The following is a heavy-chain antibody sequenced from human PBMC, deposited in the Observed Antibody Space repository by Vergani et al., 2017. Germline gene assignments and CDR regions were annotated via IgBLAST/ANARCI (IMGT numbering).Heavy chain of an antibody. J-gene: IGHJ2*01. V-gene: IGHV4-39*01. D-gene: IGHD3-16*01. CDR3: ESGKYYSXSTSHFRGRYFDV. CDR1: GDSIISRSYY. CDR2: IYNSGNG. Sequence: QMQLQESGPGLVKASETLSLTCTVSGDSIISRSYYWGWIRQPPGKGLEWIGRIYNSGNGDSSSSLKSRVTISADTSKNQFSLRLTSVTAADTAVYYCESGKYYSXSTSHFRGRYFDVWGRGTLVTVPS.